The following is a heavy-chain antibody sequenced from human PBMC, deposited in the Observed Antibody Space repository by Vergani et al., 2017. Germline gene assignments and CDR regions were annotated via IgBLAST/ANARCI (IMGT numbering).Heavy chain of an antibody. CDR3: ARAKYYDFWSGYYFSSARYYFDY. CDR2: IWYDGSNK. D-gene: IGHD3-3*01. V-gene: IGHV3-33*01. Sequence: QVQLVESGGGVVQPGRSLRLSCAASGFTFSSYGMHWVRQAPGKGLEWVAVIWYDGSNKYYADSVKGRFTISRDNSKNTLYLQMNSLRAEDTAVYYCARAKYYDFWSGYYFSSARYYFDYWGQGTLVTVSP. CDR1: GFTFSSYG. J-gene: IGHJ4*02.